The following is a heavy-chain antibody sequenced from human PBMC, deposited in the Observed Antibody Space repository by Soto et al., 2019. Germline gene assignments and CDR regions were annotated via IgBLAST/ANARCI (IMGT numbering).Heavy chain of an antibody. V-gene: IGHV1-3*01. Sequence: QVQLVQSGAEVKKPGASVKVSCKASGYTFTSYAMHWVRQAPGQRLEWMGWINAGNGNTKYSQKFQGRVTITRDTAASSAYMELSSLRSEDTAVYYCARAGYSSSSMDFDYWGQGTLVTVSS. CDR2: INAGNGNT. J-gene: IGHJ4*02. D-gene: IGHD6-6*01. CDR3: ARAGYSSSSMDFDY. CDR1: GYTFTSYA.